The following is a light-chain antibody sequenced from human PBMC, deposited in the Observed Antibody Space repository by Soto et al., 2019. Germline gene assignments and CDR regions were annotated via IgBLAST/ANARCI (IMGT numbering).Light chain of an antibody. V-gene: IGKV3-20*01. Sequence: EIVLTQSPGTLSLSPGVRATLSCRASQSVSSSYLAWYQQKPGQAPRLLIYGASSRATGIPGRFSGSGSGTDFTLTISRLEPEDFAVYYCQQYGSSPLYTFGQGTKLEIK. CDR1: QSVSSSY. CDR3: QQYGSSPLYT. CDR2: GAS. J-gene: IGKJ2*01.